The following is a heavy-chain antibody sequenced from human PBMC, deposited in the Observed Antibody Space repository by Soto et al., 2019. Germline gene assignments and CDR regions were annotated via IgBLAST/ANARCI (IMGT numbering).Heavy chain of an antibody. J-gene: IGHJ4*02. CDR1: GGSISSYY. Sequence: SETLSLTCTVSGGSISSYYWSWIRQPAGKGLEWIGRIYTSGSTNYSPSLKSRVTMSVDTSKNQFSLKLSSVTAADTAVYYCARDKGQQLVRFPRWASYFDYWGQGTLVTVSS. CDR2: IYTSGST. CDR3: ARDKGQQLVRFPRWASYFDY. V-gene: IGHV4-4*07. D-gene: IGHD6-13*01.